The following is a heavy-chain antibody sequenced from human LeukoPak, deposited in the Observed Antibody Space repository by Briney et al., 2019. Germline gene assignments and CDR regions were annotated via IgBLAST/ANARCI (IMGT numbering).Heavy chain of an antibody. CDR2: ISGSGHNI. V-gene: IGHV3-11*01. D-gene: IGHD3-22*01. CDR3: ARDLFSFYYDSSGYCDY. CDR1: GFSFSDYY. Sequence: PGGSLRLSCLASGFSFSDYYMNWFRQAPGKGLEWLSFISGSGHNILYTDSVKGRFTVSRDNVKKTVFLQMNSLRADDTAVYYCARDLFSFYYDSSGYCDYWGQGTRVTVSS. J-gene: IGHJ4*02.